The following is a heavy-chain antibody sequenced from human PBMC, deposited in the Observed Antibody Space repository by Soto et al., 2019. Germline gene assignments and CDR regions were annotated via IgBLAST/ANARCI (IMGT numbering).Heavy chain of an antibody. CDR2: MNPGSGDT. V-gene: IGHV1-8*01. J-gene: IGHJ5*02. CDR3: ARARPRSWFDP. Sequence: GASVKFSCKASGYSFTNNDVTWVRQATGQGLEWMGWMNPGSGDTGYAQKFQGRVTMTRDTSISTAYMELSRLRSDDTAVYYCARARPRSWFDPWGQGTLVTVSS. CDR1: GYSFTNND.